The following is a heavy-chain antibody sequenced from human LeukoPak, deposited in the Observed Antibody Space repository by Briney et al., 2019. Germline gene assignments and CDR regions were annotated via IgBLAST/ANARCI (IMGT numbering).Heavy chain of an antibody. J-gene: IGHJ4*02. CDR3: ARQLDGSGSYTHDY. Sequence: GESLKISCKGSGYNFTPYWIVWVRQMPGKGLEWMGITFPGDSYTIYSPSFQGQVTISVDKSISTAYLQWSSLKASDTAMYYCARQLDGSGSYTHDYWGQGTLVTVSS. CDR2: TFPGDSYT. CDR1: GYNFTPYW. D-gene: IGHD3-10*01. V-gene: IGHV5-51*01.